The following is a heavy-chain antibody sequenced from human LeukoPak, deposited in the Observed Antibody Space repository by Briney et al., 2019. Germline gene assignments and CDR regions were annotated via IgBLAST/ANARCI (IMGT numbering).Heavy chain of an antibody. V-gene: IGHV3-7*01. Sequence: GGSLRLSCAASGFTFSSYSMNWVRQAPGKGLEWVANIKEDGSEINYVDSVKGRFTISRDNAQNSLYLQMNSLRVEDTAVYYCARDRGYSSFDYWGQGTLVTVSS. CDR1: GFTFSSYS. CDR3: ARDRGYSSFDY. D-gene: IGHD4-23*01. J-gene: IGHJ4*02. CDR2: IKEDGSEI.